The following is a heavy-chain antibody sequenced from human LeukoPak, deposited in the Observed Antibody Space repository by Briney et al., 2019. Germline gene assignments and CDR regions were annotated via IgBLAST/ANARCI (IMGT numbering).Heavy chain of an antibody. CDR3: ARVLRGEYLDY. D-gene: IGHD3-10*01. V-gene: IGHV4-30-4*01. CDR2: IYYSGST. Sequence: PSETLSLTCTVSGGSISSGDYYWSWIRQPPGKGLEWIGYIYYSGSTYYNPSLKSRVTISVDTSKNQFSLKLSSVTAADTAVYYCARVLRGEYLDYWGQGTLVTVSS. J-gene: IGHJ4*02. CDR1: GGSISSGDYY.